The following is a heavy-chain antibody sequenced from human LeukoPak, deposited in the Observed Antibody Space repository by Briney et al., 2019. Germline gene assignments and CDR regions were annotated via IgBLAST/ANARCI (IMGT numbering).Heavy chain of an antibody. Sequence: GASVKVSCKASGYTFTGYYMHWVRQAPGQGLEWMGWINPNSGGTNYAQKFQGRVTMTRDTSISTAYMELSRLRSDDTAVYYCARVDRVLYSSGWYGGYWGQGTLVTVSS. J-gene: IGHJ4*02. CDR2: INPNSGGT. D-gene: IGHD6-19*01. V-gene: IGHV1-2*02. CDR1: GYTFTGYY. CDR3: ARVDRVLYSSGWYGGY.